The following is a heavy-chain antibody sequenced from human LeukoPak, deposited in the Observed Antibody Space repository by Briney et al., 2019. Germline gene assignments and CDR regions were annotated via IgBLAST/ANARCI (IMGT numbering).Heavy chain of an antibody. D-gene: IGHD6-19*01. Sequence: GGSLRLSCAASGFTFSTYGMHWVRQAPGKGLGWVAFVRYDGSNKFHGDSVKGRFTISRDNSKNTVYLQMNSLRGDDTAVYYCAKVGSGWYGVDYWGQGTLVTVSS. CDR2: VRYDGSNK. CDR3: AKVGSGWYGVDY. J-gene: IGHJ4*02. V-gene: IGHV3-30*02. CDR1: GFTFSTYG.